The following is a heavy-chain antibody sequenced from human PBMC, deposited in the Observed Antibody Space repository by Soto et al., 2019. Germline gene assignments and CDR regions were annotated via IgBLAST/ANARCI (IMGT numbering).Heavy chain of an antibody. Sequence: VQLLESGGGLVQPGGSLRLSCEASGFTFSNYAMSWVRQAPGERPEWVSTLGGGDDIFYVDSVKGRFTISRDESRNTLYLRMDNLRVSDTAIYFCAKDSVGDNGIYDASDIWGQGTVVTVSS. CDR2: LGGGDDI. CDR3: AKDSVGDNGIYDASDI. J-gene: IGHJ3*02. CDR1: GFTFSNYA. V-gene: IGHV3-23*01. D-gene: IGHD2-21*02.